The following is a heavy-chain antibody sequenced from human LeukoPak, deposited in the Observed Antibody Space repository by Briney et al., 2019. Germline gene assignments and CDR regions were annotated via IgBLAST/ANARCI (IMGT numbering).Heavy chain of an antibody. CDR2: IIPIFGTA. CDR3: ARSGVVTPYYFDY. CDR1: GGTFSSYA. D-gene: IGHD3-3*01. J-gene: IGHJ4*02. Sequence: ASVKVSCKASGGTFSSYAISWVRQAPGQGLEWMGGIIPIFGTANYAQKFQGRATITADESTSTAYMELSSLRSEDTAVYYCARSGVVTPYYFDYWGQGTLVTVSS. V-gene: IGHV1-69*13.